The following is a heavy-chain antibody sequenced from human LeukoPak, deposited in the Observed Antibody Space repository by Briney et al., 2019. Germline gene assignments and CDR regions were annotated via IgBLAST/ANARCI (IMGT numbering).Heavy chain of an antibody. CDR2: ISAYNGDT. CDR3: ARMVGGYSDVHFDH. Sequence: ASVKVSCRTFGYTFATYGISWVRQAPGQGLEWMGWISAYNGDTNSAQSLQGRVTMTTDTSTSTAYMELRSLRSDDTAVYYCARMVGGYSDVHFDHWGQGTLVTVSS. V-gene: IGHV1-18*01. CDR1: GYTFATYG. D-gene: IGHD2-15*01. J-gene: IGHJ4*02.